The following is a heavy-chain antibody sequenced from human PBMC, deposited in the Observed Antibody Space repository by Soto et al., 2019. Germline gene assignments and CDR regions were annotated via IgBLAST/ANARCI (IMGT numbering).Heavy chain of an antibody. CDR2: ISSSSHYI. V-gene: IGHV3-21*01. J-gene: IGHJ4*02. CDR3: AIFLSFSRSDREYSGDDSGDY. D-gene: IGHD5-12*01. Sequence: GGSLRLSCVGSGFTFSRYTMNWVRQAPGKGLERVSSISSSSHYIYYADSVRGRFTISRDNPKNSLYLQMKSLRAEDTSVYYFAIFLSFSRSDREYSGDDSGDYWGQGTLVTVSS. CDR1: GFTFSRYT.